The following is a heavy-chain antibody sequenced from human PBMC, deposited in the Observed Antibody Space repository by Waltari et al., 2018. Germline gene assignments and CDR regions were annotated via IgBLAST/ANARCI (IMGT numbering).Heavy chain of an antibody. CDR2: VHGGKT. CDR3: ARDRGRGLYLDS. CDR1: GDSMSSTDW. J-gene: IGHJ4*02. Sequence: QLQLQDSGPGLVKPSGTLSLTCAVSGDSMSSTDWWSWVRQPPGKGLEWIGQVHGGKTNYNPSFASRVTVSLDTPNNQFSLRVTSVTAADSAIYYCARDRGRGLYLDSWGPGTLVAVSP. D-gene: IGHD2-15*01. V-gene: IGHV4-4*02.